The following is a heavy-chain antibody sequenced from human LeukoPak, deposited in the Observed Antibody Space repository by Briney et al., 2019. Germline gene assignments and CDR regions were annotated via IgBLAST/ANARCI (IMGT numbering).Heavy chain of an antibody. Sequence: GGSLRLSCAASGFTFSSYGMHWVRQAPGKGLEWVAVISYDGNNKYYADTVKGRFTISRDSSKNTLFLQMDSLRPEDTAIYYCAKGSGSGWNNYFDYWGQGTLVTVSS. CDR1: GFTFSSYG. CDR3: AKGSGSGWNNYFDY. J-gene: IGHJ4*02. V-gene: IGHV3-30*18. CDR2: ISYDGNNK. D-gene: IGHD6-19*01.